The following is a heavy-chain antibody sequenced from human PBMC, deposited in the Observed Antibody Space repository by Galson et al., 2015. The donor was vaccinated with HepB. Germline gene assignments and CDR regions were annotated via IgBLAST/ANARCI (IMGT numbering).Heavy chain of an antibody. D-gene: IGHD3-22*01. J-gene: IGHJ2*01. CDR2: IWYDGSNK. V-gene: IGHV3-33*01. CDR3: ARDQDYYDSSGDWYFDL. CDR1: GFTFSSYG. Sequence: LRLSCAASGFTFSSYGMHWVRQAPGKGLEWVAVIWYDGSNKYYADSVKGRFTISRDNSKNTLYLQMNSLRAEDTAVYYCARDQDYYDSSGDWYFDLWGRGTLVTVSS.